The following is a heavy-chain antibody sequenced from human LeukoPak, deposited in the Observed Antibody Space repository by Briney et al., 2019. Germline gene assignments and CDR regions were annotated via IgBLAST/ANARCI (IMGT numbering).Heavy chain of an antibody. V-gene: IGHV4-34*01. Sequence: SETLSLTCAVYGGTFSGYYWSWIRQPPGKGLEWIGEINHSGSTNYNPSLKSRVTISVDTSKSQFSLKLNSMTAADTAVYYCARGAQTYYDKAPVDYWGQGTLVTVSS. CDR3: ARGAQTYYDKAPVDY. J-gene: IGHJ4*02. CDR1: GGTFSGYY. CDR2: INHSGST. D-gene: IGHD3-22*01.